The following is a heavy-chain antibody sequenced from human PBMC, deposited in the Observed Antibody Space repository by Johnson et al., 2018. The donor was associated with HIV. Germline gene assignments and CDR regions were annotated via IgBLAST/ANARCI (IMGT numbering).Heavy chain of an antibody. V-gene: IGHV3-7*01. J-gene: IGHJ3*02. CDR1: GFTFSHNW. CDR3: GSLGDGHQKGAFEI. Sequence: EVQLVESGGGLVQPGRSLRLSCIGSGFTFSHNWMSWVRQAPGKGPEWVANINHDVSAIHYVDSVKGRFTISRDNAKRSLFLQMNSLRVEDTAVYFCGSLGDGHQKGAFEIWGHGTMVTVSS. CDR2: INHDVSAI. D-gene: IGHD3-16*01.